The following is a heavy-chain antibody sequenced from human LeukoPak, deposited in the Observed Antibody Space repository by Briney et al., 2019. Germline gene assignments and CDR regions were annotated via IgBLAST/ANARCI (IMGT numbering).Heavy chain of an antibody. Sequence: SGTLSLTCPGSGGSLSSYYWSWIRQPAGQGLEWIGRIYTSGSTNYNPSLKSRVTMSVDTYKNQYSLKLSSVTAADTAVYYCAREGGAAAGYYYYYYYMDVWGKGTTVTVSS. V-gene: IGHV4-4*07. J-gene: IGHJ6*03. D-gene: IGHD6-13*01. CDR1: GGSLSSYY. CDR2: IYTSGST. CDR3: AREGGAAAGYYYYYYYMDV.